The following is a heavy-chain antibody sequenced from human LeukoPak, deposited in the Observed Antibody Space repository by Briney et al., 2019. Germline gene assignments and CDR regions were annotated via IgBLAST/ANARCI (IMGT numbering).Heavy chain of an antibody. J-gene: IGHJ5*02. CDR1: GGTFSSYA. CDR3: AREPRVGIAVAEGWFDP. V-gene: IGHV1-69*05. CDR2: IIPIFGTA. Sequence: ASVKVPCKASGGTFSSYAISWVRQAPGQGLEWMGGIIPIFGTANYAQKFQGRVTITTDESTSTAYMELSSLRSEDTAVYYCAREPRVGIAVAEGWFDPWGQGTLVTVSS. D-gene: IGHD6-19*01.